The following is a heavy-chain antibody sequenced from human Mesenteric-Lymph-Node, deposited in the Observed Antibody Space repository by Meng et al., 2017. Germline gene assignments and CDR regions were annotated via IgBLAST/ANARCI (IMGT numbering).Heavy chain of an antibody. J-gene: IGHJ4*02. CDR1: GGSISSPNW. CDR2: IHHSGST. V-gene: IGHV4-4*02. Sequence: QVQLQESGPGLVRPSGTLSLTCAVSGGSISSPNWWSWVRQPPGKGLEWIGEIHHSGSTNYNPSLTSRVYMSVDKSKNQFSLKLSSVTAADTAVYYCARNYLYWGQGTLVTVSS. D-gene: IGHD3-10*01. CDR3: ARNYLY.